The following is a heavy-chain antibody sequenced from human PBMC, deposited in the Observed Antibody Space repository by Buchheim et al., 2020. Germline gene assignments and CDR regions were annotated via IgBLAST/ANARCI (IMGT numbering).Heavy chain of an antibody. Sequence: EVQLVESGGGLVQPGGSLRLSCAASGFTLSDYWMDWVRQAPGKGLEWVANTKQDGSEAYYVDSVKGRFTVSRDNAKNLVSLQMNNLRAEDTAVYYCGRADGSLSSLWGQGTL. V-gene: IGHV3-7*01. CDR2: TKQDGSEA. CDR3: GRADGSLSSL. CDR1: GFTLSDYW. J-gene: IGHJ4*02. D-gene: IGHD1-14*01.